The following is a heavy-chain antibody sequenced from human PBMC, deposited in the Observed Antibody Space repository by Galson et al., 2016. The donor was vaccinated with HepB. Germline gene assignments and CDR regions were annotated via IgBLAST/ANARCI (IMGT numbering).Heavy chain of an antibody. D-gene: IGHD3-22*01. CDR2: IKQAGSEK. CDR1: GFSFSSYW. CDR3: TRGYYYISSGYHYVFDF. Sequence: SLRLSCAASGFSFSSYWMGWVRQAPGQGLEWVANIKQAGSEKFYVDSVKGRFTISRDNAKKSLWLQINSLRAEDTAVYYCTRGYYYISSGYHYVFDFWGQGTLVTVSS. V-gene: IGHV3-7*05. J-gene: IGHJ4*02.